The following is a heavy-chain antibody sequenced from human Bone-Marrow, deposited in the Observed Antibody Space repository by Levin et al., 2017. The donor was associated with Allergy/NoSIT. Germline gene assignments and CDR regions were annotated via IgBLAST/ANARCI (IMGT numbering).Heavy chain of an antibody. CDR3: AKGGAARPSDYYYYYGMDV. CDR2: ISYDGSNK. J-gene: IGHJ6*02. CDR1: GFTFSSYG. D-gene: IGHD6-6*01. Sequence: GESLKISCAASGFTFSSYGMHWVRQAPGKGLEWVAVISYDGSNKYYADSVKGRFTISRDNSKNTLYLQMNSLRAEDTAVYYCAKGGAARPSDYYYYYGMDVWGQGTTVTVSS. V-gene: IGHV3-30*18.